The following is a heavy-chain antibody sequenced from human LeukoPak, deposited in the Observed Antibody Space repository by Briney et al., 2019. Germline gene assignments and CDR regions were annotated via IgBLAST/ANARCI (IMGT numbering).Heavy chain of an antibody. D-gene: IGHD1-14*01. Sequence: PGGSLRLSCAASGFTFSSYAMHWVRQAPGKGLEWVAVISYDGSNKYYADSVKGRFTISRDNSKNTLYLQMNSLRAEDTAVYYCAKAARKAAPNVVLNWFDPWGQGTLVTVSS. J-gene: IGHJ5*02. CDR1: GFTFSSYA. CDR3: AKAARKAAPNVVLNWFDP. CDR2: ISYDGSNK. V-gene: IGHV3-30-3*01.